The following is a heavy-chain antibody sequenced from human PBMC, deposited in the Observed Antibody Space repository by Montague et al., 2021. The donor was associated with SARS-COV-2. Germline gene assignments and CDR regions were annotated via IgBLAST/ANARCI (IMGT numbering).Heavy chain of an antibody. J-gene: IGHJ4*02. CDR2: IYYSGST. CDR3: ARVFPRWIQFDPYVDY. D-gene: IGHD5-24*01. CDR1: GGSISSYY. V-gene: IGHV4-59*01. Sequence: SETLSLTCTVSGGSISSYYWSWIRQPPGKGPEWIGYIYYSGSTNYNPSLKSRVTISVDTSKNQFSLKLSSVTAADTAVYYCARVFPRWIQFDPYVDYWGQGTLVTVSS.